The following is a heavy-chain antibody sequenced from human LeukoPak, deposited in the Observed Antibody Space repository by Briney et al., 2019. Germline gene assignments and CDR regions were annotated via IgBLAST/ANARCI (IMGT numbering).Heavy chain of an antibody. V-gene: IGHV3-30*18. D-gene: IGHD3-22*01. J-gene: IGHJ3*02. Sequence: QPGGSLRLSCAASGFTFSSYGMHWVRQAPGKGLEWVAVISYDGSNKYYADSVKGRFTISRDNSKNTLYLQMNSLRAEDTAVYYCAKDLLYDSSGYYPDAFDIWGQGTMVTVSS. CDR2: ISYDGSNK. CDR3: AKDLLYDSSGYYPDAFDI. CDR1: GFTFSSYG.